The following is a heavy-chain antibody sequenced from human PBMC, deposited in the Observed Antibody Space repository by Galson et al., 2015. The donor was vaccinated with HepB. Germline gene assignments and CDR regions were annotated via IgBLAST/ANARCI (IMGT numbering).Heavy chain of an antibody. V-gene: IGHV3-43*01. CDR2: ITSDGVGT. CDR1: GFNFDDNT. J-gene: IGHJ4*02. Sequence: SLRLSCAASGFNFDDNTMFWVRHAPGKGLEWVALITSDGVGTFYADSVKGRFTISRDNSRSSLYLQLNSLRTDDTAFYYCAKDRAPWAMVFDSWGRGTLVTVSS. D-gene: IGHD5-18*01. CDR3: AKDRAPWAMVFDS.